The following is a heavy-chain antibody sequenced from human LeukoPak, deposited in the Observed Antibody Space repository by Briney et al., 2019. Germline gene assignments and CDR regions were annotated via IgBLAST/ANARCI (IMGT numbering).Heavy chain of an antibody. CDR2: IYYSGST. V-gene: IGHV4-30-4*01. CDR3: ARHPTWGDWDFDY. CDR1: GGSISSGDYY. D-gene: IGHD3-9*01. Sequence: PSETLSLTCTVSGGSISSGDYYWSWIRQPPGKGLEWTGYIYYSGSTYYNPSLKSRVTISVDTSKNQFSLKLSSVTAADTAVYYCARHPTWGDWDFDYWGQGTLVTVSS. J-gene: IGHJ4*02.